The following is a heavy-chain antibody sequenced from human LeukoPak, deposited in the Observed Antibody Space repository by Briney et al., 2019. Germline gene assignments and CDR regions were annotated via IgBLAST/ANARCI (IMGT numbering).Heavy chain of an antibody. V-gene: IGHV1-46*01. D-gene: IGHD2-15*01. CDR2: INPSGVST. Sequence: ASVKVSCKASGYTFTSYYMHWVRQAPGQGLEWMGIINPSGVSTSYAQKFQVRVNMSRDMSTSTVYMELSSLRSEDTAVYYCARVNCSGGSCYSSYFDYWGQGTLVTVSS. J-gene: IGHJ4*02. CDR3: ARVNCSGGSCYSSYFDY. CDR1: GYTFTSYY.